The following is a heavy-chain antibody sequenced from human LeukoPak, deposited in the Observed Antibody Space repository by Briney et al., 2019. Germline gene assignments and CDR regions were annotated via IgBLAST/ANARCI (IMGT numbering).Heavy chain of an antibody. CDR2: IRSKANSYAT. Sequence: PGGSLKLSCAASGFTFSGSAMHWVRQGSGKGLEWVGRIRSKANSYATAYAASVKGRFTISRDDSKNTAYLQMNSLKTEDTAVYYCTSPSTGYSSGWATSTLDYWGQGTLVTVSS. CDR3: TSPSTGYSSGWATSTLDY. J-gene: IGHJ4*02. V-gene: IGHV3-73*01. D-gene: IGHD6-19*01. CDR1: GFTFSGSA.